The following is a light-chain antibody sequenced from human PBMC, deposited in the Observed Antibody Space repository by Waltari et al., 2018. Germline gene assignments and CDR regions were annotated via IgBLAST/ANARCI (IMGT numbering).Light chain of an antibody. CDR2: GAS. V-gene: IGKV3-20*01. CDR3: QQYGSSVMYT. Sequence: VLTQSPGTLSLSPGETATLSCRASQRLTKYYLAWYQQKPGQAPRLLNYGASSRAAGIPERFSGSGSGTDFTLTISRLEPEDFAMYYCQQYGSSVMYTFGQGTKLEIK. CDR1: QRLTKYY. J-gene: IGKJ2*01.